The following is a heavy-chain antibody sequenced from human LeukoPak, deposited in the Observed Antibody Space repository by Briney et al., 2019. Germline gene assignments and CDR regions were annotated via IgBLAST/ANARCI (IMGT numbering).Heavy chain of an antibody. CDR3: AKGADCGGDCFRLTFHY. J-gene: IGHJ4*02. Sequence: GVSLRLSCAASGFTFSSYAMSWVRQAPGKGLEWVASNSGSGGSTAYADSVKGRFTISRDNSKNTLYLQMNSLRAEDTAVYYCAKGADCGGDCFRLTFHYWGQGTLVTVSS. CDR1: GFTFSSYA. CDR2: NSGSGGST. D-gene: IGHD2-21*02. V-gene: IGHV3-23*01.